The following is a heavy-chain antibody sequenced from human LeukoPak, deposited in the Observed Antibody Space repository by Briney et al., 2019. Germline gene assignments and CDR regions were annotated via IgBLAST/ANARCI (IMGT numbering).Heavy chain of an antibody. CDR1: GGTFSSYA. V-gene: IGHV1-69*13. D-gene: IGHD2-15*01. CDR3: AKASRPHCSAGRCSPSLVGMDV. Sequence: SVKVSCKASGGTFSSYAISWVRQAPGQGLEWMGGIIPIFGTANYAQKFQGRVTITADESTSTAYMELSSLRSEDTAVYYCAKASRPHCSAGRCSPSLVGMDVWSQGTTVTVSS. J-gene: IGHJ6*02. CDR2: IIPIFGTA.